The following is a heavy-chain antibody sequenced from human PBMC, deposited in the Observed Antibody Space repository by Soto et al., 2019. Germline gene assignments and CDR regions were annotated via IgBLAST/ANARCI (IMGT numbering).Heavy chain of an antibody. CDR1: GYTFTSYG. D-gene: IGHD2-21*01. V-gene: IGHV1-18*01. Sequence: GASVKVSCKASGYTFTSYGISWVRQAPGQGLEWMGWISAYNGNTNYAQKLQGRVTMTTDTSTSTAYMELRSLRSDDTAVYYCAREVNGFRPYPANWFDPWGQGTLVTVSS. CDR3: AREVNGFRPYPANWFDP. CDR2: ISAYNGNT. J-gene: IGHJ5*02.